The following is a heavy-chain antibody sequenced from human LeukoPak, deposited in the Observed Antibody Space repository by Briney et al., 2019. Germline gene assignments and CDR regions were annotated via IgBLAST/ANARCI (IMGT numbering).Heavy chain of an antibody. CDR1: GFTFDDYA. CDR2: ISWNSGSI. Sequence: GRSLRLSCAASGFTFDDYAMHWVRQAPGKGLEWVSGISWNSGSIGYADSVKGRFTISRDNAKNSLYLRMNSLRAEDTALYYCAKGYDILTGYSGEYNWFDPWGQGTLVTLSS. J-gene: IGHJ5*02. CDR3: AKGYDILTGYSGEYNWFDP. D-gene: IGHD3-9*01. V-gene: IGHV3-9*01.